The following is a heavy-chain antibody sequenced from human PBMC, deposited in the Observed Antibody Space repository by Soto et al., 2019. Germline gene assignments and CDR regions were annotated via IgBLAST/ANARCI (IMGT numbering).Heavy chain of an antibody. CDR3: ARDNSAGAGENWFDP. CDR2: TWYDESIK. V-gene: IGHV3-33*01. D-gene: IGHD1-26*01. J-gene: IGHJ5*02. CDR1: GFTFSDYE. Sequence: LRLSCAASGFTFSDYETHWVRQAPGKGLEWVALTWYDESIKVYADSVKGRFTISRDNSKNTLYLQMNNLRPEDTAVYFCARDNSAGAGENWFDPWGQGTLVTVSS.